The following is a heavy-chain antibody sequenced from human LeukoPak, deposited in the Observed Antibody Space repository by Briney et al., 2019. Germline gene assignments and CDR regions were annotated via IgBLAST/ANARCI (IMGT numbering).Heavy chain of an antibody. CDR1: GFTLSSYA. D-gene: IGHD1-14*01. J-gene: IGHJ4*02. CDR2: ISDSGGST. Sequence: GGSLRLSCAASGFTLSSYAMSWVRQAPGKGLEWVSTISDSGGSTYYADAVKGRLTISRDNSKNTLYLQVDTLGAEDTAVYYCAKRTGGFDYWGQGTLVTVSS. V-gene: IGHV3-23*01. CDR3: AKRTGGFDY.